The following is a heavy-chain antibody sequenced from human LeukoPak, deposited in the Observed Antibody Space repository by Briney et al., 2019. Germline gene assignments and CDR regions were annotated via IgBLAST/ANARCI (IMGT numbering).Heavy chain of an antibody. CDR1: GFTFSSYW. CDR3: ARGNYYAMDV. Sequence: GGSLRLSCAASGFTFSSYWMHWVRQSPGKGLVWAPRIASDGSSTSYADSVKGRFTISRDNAKNTLYLQVNSLRVEDTAVYYCARGNYYAMDVWGQGTTVTVSS. CDR2: IASDGSST. V-gene: IGHV3-74*01. D-gene: IGHD3-10*01. J-gene: IGHJ6*02.